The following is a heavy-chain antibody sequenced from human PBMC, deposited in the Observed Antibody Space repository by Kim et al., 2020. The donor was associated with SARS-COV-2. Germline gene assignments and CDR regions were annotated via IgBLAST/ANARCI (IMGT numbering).Heavy chain of an antibody. V-gene: IGHV3-30*04. CDR3: AREGPRFPMTTVTTGYFDY. J-gene: IGHJ4*02. CDR1: GFTFSSYA. D-gene: IGHD4-17*01. CDR2: ISYDGSNK. Sequence: GGSLRLSCAASGFTFSSYAMHWVRQAPGKGLEWVAVISYDGSNKYYADSVKGRFTISRDNSKNTLYLQMNSLRAEDTAVYYCAREGPRFPMTTVTTGYFDYWGQGTLVTVSS.